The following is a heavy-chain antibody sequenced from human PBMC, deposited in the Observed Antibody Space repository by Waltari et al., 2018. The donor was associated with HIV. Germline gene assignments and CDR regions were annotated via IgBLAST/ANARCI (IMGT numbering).Heavy chain of an antibody. Sequence: QVQLVQSGAEVKKPGSSVKVSCKASGGTFSSYALSWVRQATGQGLEWMGRIIPILGIANYAQKFQGRVTITADKSTSTAYMELSSLRSEDTAVYYCARVGYYGASYYYYGMDVWGQGTTVTVSS. CDR3: ARVGYYGASYYYYGMDV. J-gene: IGHJ6*02. V-gene: IGHV1-69*04. CDR2: IIPILGIA. D-gene: IGHD4-17*01. CDR1: GGTFSSYA.